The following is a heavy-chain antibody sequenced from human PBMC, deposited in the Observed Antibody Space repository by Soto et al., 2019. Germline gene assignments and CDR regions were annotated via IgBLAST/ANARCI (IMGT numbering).Heavy chain of an antibody. CDR2: INHSGST. D-gene: IGHD3-16*02. CDR1: GGSFSGYY. CDR3: ARRHYDYIWGSYPQGNAFDI. Sequence: QVQLQQWGAGLLKPSETLSLTCAVYGGSFSGYYWSWIRQPPGKGLEWIGEINHSGSTNYNPSLKSRVPISVDTSKNQFSLKLSSVTAADTAVYYCARRHYDYIWGSYPQGNAFDIWGQGTMVTVSS. J-gene: IGHJ3*02. V-gene: IGHV4-34*01.